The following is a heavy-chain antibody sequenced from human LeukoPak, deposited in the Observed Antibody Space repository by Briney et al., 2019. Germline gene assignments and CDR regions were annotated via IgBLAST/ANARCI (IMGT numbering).Heavy chain of an antibody. D-gene: IGHD6-13*01. Sequence: PGGSLRLSCAASGFIFSGYGMHWVRQAPGKGLQWVTFIRYEGSNKYYADSVKGRFTISRDNSKNTLYLQMNSLRVEDTAVYYCAKESDVAAAGIDYWGQGTPVTVSS. CDR3: AKESDVAAAGIDY. V-gene: IGHV3-30*02. CDR1: GFIFSGYG. J-gene: IGHJ4*02. CDR2: IRYEGSNK.